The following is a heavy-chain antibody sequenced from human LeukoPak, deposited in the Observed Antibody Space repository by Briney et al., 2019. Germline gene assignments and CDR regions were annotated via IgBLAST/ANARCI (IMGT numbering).Heavy chain of an antibody. J-gene: IGHJ4*02. D-gene: IGHD3-10*01. CDR2: INGDGSTT. CDR3: ARDYAGSPDY. Sequence: GGSLRLSCTASGFTFSTYWISWVRQSPGKGLVWVALINGDGSTTTHADSVKGRFTISRDNAKNTAYLQMNSLRDEDTAVYYCARDYAGSPDYWGQGTLVTVSA. CDR1: GFTFSTYW. V-gene: IGHV3-74*03.